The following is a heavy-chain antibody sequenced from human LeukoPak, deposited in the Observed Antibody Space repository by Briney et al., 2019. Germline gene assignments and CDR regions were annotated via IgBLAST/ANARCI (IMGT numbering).Heavy chain of an antibody. J-gene: IGHJ5*02. CDR1: GDSVSSNSAA. CDR3: ARDRGRIAVASTFWFDP. V-gene: IGHV6-1*01. D-gene: IGHD6-19*01. Sequence: SQTLSLTSAIPGDSVSSNSAAWNWIRQSPSRGLEWLGSTYYRSKWYNDYAVSVKSRITINPDTSKNQFSLQLNSVTPEDTAVYYCARDRGRIAVASTFWFDPWGQGTLVTVSS. CDR2: TYYRSKWYN.